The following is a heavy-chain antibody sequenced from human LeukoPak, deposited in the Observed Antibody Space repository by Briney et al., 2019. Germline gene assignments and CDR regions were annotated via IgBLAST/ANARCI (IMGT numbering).Heavy chain of an antibody. Sequence: ASVKVSCKASGYTFTSYDINWVRQATGQGLEWVGRMSSHSGNAAYAQKSQGRITITRNSSITTAYMELSSLRSEDTAVYYCARGNSADHWGQGTLVTVSS. CDR3: ARGNSADH. CDR2: MSSHSGNA. D-gene: IGHD1-1*01. CDR1: GYTFTSYD. J-gene: IGHJ5*02. V-gene: IGHV1-8*03.